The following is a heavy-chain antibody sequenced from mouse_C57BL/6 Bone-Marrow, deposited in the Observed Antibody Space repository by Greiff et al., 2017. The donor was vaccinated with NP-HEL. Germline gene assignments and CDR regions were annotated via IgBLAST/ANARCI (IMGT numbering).Heavy chain of an antibody. Sequence: DVMLVESGGGLVQPGGSMKLSCVASGFTFSNYWMNWVRQSPEKGLEWVAQIRLKSDNYATHYAVSVKGRFTISRAESKSSVYLQMNNLRAEDTGIYYCTARRSNFDYWGQGTTLTVAS. J-gene: IGHJ2*01. CDR2: IRLKSDNYAT. CDR3: TARRSNFDY. V-gene: IGHV6-3*01. CDR1: GFTFSNYW.